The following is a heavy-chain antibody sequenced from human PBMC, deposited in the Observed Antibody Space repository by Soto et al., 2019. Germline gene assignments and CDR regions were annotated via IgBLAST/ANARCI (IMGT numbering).Heavy chain of an antibody. CDR1: GGTFSSYT. D-gene: IGHD3-3*01. CDR2: IIPILGIA. V-gene: IGHV1-69*02. J-gene: IGHJ4*02. CDR3: ARSLRNYDFWSGYTYFDY. Sequence: QVQLVQSGAEVKKPGSSVKVSCKASGGTFSSYTISWVRQAPGQGLEWMGRIIPILGIANYAQKFQGRVTITADKSTSTAYMELSSLSSEDTAVYYCARSLRNYDFWSGYTYFDYWGQGTLVTVSS.